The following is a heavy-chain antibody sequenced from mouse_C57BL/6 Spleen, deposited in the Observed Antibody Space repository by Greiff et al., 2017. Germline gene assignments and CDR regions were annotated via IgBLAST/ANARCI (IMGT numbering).Heavy chain of an antibody. Sequence: EVKLMESGGGLVKPGGSLKLSCAASGFTFSDYRMHWVRQAPEKGLEWVAYISSGSSTIYYADTVKGRFTISRDNAKNTLFLQMTSLRSEDTAMYYCARRAGSSPYFDYWGQGTTLTVSS. D-gene: IGHD1-1*01. CDR3: ARRAGSSPYFDY. J-gene: IGHJ2*01. V-gene: IGHV5-17*01. CDR2: ISSGSSTI. CDR1: GFTFSDYR.